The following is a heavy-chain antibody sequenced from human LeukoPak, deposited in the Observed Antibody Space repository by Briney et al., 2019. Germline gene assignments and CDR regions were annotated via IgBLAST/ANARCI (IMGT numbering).Heavy chain of an antibody. Sequence: PGGSLRLSCAASGFTFSSYGMHWVRQAPGKGLEWVAFIRYDGSNKYYADSVKGRFTISRDNSKYTLYLQMNSLRAEDTAVYYCAKDYPYMVRGVMAYWGQGTLVTVSS. CDR2: IRYDGSNK. CDR3: AKDYPYMVRGVMAY. CDR1: GFTFSSYG. J-gene: IGHJ4*02. V-gene: IGHV3-30*02. D-gene: IGHD3-10*01.